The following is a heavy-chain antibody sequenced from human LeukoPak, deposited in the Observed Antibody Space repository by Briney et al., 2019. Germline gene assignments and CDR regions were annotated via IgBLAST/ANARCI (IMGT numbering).Heavy chain of an antibody. CDR2: INPNNGGT. J-gene: IGHJ4*02. CDR1: GYTFTGYF. V-gene: IGHV1-2*06. CDR3: ARERQDSSSSVDY. D-gene: IGHD6-6*01. Sequence: GASVRVSCKASGYTFTGYFMNWVRQAPGQGLEWMGRINPNNGGTNYAQNFQVRVTMTRDTSISTAYMELSRLRYDDTAVYYCARERQDSSSSVDYWGQGTLVTVSS.